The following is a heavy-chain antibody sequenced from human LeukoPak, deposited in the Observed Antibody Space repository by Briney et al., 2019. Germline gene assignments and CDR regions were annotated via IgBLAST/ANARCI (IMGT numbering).Heavy chain of an antibody. D-gene: IGHD3-10*01. Sequence: MASETLSLTCAVYGGSFSGYYWSWIRQPPGKGLEWIGEINHSGSTNYNPSLKSRVTISVDTSKNQFSLKLSSVTAADTAVYYCARDLWFGYWGQGTLVTVSS. CDR1: GGSFSGYY. CDR2: INHSGST. V-gene: IGHV4-34*01. J-gene: IGHJ4*02. CDR3: ARDLWFGY.